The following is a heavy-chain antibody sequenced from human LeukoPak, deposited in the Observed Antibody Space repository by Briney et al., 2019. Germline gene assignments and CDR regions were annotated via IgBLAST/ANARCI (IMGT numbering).Heavy chain of an antibody. D-gene: IGHD3-22*01. CDR2: ISSSLTYT. Sequence: PGGSLRLSCAASGFTFSDYYMSWIRQAPGKGLELVSYISSSLTYTNYADSVKGRFTISRANAKNSLYLQMNSLRAEDTAVYYCARLLGGMIVAAYWGQGTLVSVSS. CDR3: ARLLGGMIVAAY. V-gene: IGHV3-11*03. J-gene: IGHJ4*02. CDR1: GFTFSDYY.